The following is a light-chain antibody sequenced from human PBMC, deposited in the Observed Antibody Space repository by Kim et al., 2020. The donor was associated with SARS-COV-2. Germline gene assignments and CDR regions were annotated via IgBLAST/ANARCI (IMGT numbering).Light chain of an antibody. V-gene: IGLV1-40*01. J-gene: IGLJ1*01. CDR1: SSNIGAGYD. CDR2: SNS. CDR3: QSYDSSLSGYV. Sequence: QRVTIACTGSSSNIGAGYDVHWYQQLPGTAPNLLIYSNSNRPSGVPDRFSGSKSGTSASLAITGLQAEDEADYYCQSYDSSLSGYVFGTGTKVTVL.